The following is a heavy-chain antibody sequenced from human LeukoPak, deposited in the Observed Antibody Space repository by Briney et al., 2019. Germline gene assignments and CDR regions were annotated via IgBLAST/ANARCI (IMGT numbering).Heavy chain of an antibody. V-gene: IGHV3-23*01. J-gene: IGHJ4*02. D-gene: IGHD6-19*01. CDR3: AKAYNSGWYHFDY. CDR1: GFTFTNYA. CDR2: ISGNTGST. Sequence: AGGSLRLSCAASGFTFTNYAMSWVRQTPGKGLEWVSGISGNTGSTHYADSVKGRFTISRDDSKNTLYLQMNSLRAEDTAVYYCAKAYNSGWYHFDYWGQGTPVTVSS.